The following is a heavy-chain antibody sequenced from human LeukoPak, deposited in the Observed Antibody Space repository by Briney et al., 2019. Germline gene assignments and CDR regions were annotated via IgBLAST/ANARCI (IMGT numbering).Heavy chain of an antibody. D-gene: IGHD6-19*01. CDR3: ARTGEQWLVQGYFDY. CDR2: IITIIGTA. J-gene: IGHJ4*02. CDR1: GGTFSSYA. V-gene: IGHV1-69*05. Sequence: ASETVSCKASGGTFSSYAISWVRQAPGQGLEWMGRIITIIGTANYAQKFLGRVTITTDESTNTPYMELSSLRSEDTAVYYCARTGEQWLVQGYFDYWGQGTLVTVSS.